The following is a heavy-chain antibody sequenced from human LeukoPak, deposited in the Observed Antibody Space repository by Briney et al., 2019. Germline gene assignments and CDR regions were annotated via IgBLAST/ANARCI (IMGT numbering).Heavy chain of an antibody. CDR1: RFTFISCA. CDR2: ISFDGSDK. V-gene: IGHV3-30*04. CDR3: ARDPGAVADYYLDY. J-gene: IGHJ4*02. D-gene: IGHD6-19*01. Sequence: PGRSLRHSRAASRFTFISCAMHWVRQAPGKGRQWLAAISFDGSDKYYADSVKGRFTISRDNSKNTLYLQMNSLRPDDTAVYYCARDPGAVADYYLDYWGQGTLVTVSS.